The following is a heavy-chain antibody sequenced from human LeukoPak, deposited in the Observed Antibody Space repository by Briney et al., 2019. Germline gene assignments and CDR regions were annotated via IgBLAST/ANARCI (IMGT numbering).Heavy chain of an antibody. Sequence: SDTLSLTCTVSGGSISGYYWSWIRRPPGRGLEYIGFVYYIGTTNYNPSLKSRVTISLDTSKNQFSLNLRYVTAADTAVYYRARLGSKYGADAFDIWGQGTMVSVSS. J-gene: IGHJ3*02. CDR3: ARLGSKYGADAFDI. CDR2: VYYIGTT. D-gene: IGHD4/OR15-4a*01. V-gene: IGHV4-59*07. CDR1: GGSISGYY.